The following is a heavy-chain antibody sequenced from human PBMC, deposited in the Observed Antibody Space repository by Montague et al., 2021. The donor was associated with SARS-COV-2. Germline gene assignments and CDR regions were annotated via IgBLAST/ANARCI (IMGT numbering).Heavy chain of an antibody. V-gene: IGHV3-23*01. CDR3: AKNGGSGSLVHWYFDL. D-gene: IGHD3-16*01. J-gene: IGHJ2*01. CDR2: IFGGGAGT. CDR1: GFPFNTYT. Sequence: SLILSCAASGFPFNTYTMTWVRQAPGKGLEWVSSIFGGGAGTYYADSVQGRVTISRDNSKNTLYLQLHSLRADDTAVYYCAKNGGSGSLVHWYFDLWGRGTPVAVSS.